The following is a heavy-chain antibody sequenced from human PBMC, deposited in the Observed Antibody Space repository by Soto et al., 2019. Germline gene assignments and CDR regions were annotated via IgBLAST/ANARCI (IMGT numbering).Heavy chain of an antibody. D-gene: IGHD6-25*01. J-gene: IGHJ4*02. CDR2: LANDGSYQ. V-gene: IGHV3-30*03. Sequence: QVQLVESGGGVVQPGGSLRLSCAASGFTFSGYGMHWVRQSPGEGLEWVAILANDGSYQYYAESVKGRFTISRDNSKNTLYLQMDSLRPEDTAVYYCARSIGGSSDYRPDYWGQGTLVTVSS. CDR3: ARSIGGSSDYRPDY. CDR1: GFTFSGYG.